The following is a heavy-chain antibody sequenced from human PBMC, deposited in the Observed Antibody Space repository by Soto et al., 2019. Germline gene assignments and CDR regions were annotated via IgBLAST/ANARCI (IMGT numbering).Heavy chain of an antibody. CDR1: GFTFTSHA. J-gene: IGHJ4*02. V-gene: IGHV3-23*01. D-gene: IGHD2-2*01. CDR2: ISGSAGHT. CDR3: AKAVLPGAGTYFDT. Sequence: SLRLSCAASGFTFTSHAMSWVRLAPGTGLEWLAAISGSAGHTYYADSVKGRFTISRDSSENTLYLQMFSLRAEDTAVYYCAKAVLPGAGTYFDTGGQEPLLTFSS.